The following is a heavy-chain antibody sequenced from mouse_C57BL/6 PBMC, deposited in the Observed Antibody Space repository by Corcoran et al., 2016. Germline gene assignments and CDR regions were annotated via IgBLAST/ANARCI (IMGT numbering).Heavy chain of an antibody. CDR2: ISYDGSN. CDR1: GYSITSGYY. CDR3: ASKGY. J-gene: IGHJ3*01. V-gene: IGHV3-6*01. Sequence: DVQLQESGPGLVKPSQSLSLTCSVTGYSITSGYYWNWIRQFPGNKLEWMGYISYDGSNNYNPSLKNRISITHDTSKNQFFLKLNSVTTEDTATYYCASKGYWGQGTLVTVSA.